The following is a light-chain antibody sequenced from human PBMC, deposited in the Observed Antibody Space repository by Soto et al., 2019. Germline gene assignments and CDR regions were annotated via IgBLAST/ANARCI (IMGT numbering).Light chain of an antibody. CDR1: QDISNY. J-gene: IGKJ1*01. CDR3: QQSYSTPPT. Sequence: DIQMTQSPSSLSASVGDRVTITCQASQDISNYLNWYQQKPGKAPKLLIYDASNLETGVPSRFSGSGSGTDFTFTISSLQTEDIATYYCQQSYSTPPTFGQGTKVDIK. CDR2: DAS. V-gene: IGKV1-33*01.